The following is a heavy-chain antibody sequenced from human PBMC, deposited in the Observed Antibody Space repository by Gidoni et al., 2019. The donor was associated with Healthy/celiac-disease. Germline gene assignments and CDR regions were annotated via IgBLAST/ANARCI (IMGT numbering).Heavy chain of an antibody. J-gene: IGHJ4*02. CDR3: ARDSNGYDYDYVWGSYRHPDSSPRFDY. CDR1: AFTSSSYW. Sequence: EVQLVESGGGLVQPGGSLRLSCAASAFTSSSYWLHWVRLAPGKGLVWVSRINSDGSSTSYADSVKGRFTISRDNAKNTLYLQMNSLRAEDTAVYYCARDSNGYDYDYVWGSYRHPDSSPRFDYWGQGTLVTVSS. CDR2: INSDGSST. D-gene: IGHD3-16*02. V-gene: IGHV3-74*01.